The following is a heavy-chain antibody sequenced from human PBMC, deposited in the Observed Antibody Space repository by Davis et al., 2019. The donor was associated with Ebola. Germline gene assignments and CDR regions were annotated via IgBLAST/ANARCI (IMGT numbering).Heavy chain of an antibody. V-gene: IGHV3-11*01. Sequence: PGGSLRLSCAASGFTFSDYYMSWIRQAPGKGLEWVSYISSSGSTIYYADSVKGRFTISRDNAKNSLYLQMNSLRAEDTAVYYCARAVVVVAADYFDFWGQGTLVTVSS. CDR2: ISSSGSTI. CDR1: GFTFSDYY. CDR3: ARAVVVVAADYFDF. J-gene: IGHJ4*02. D-gene: IGHD2-15*01.